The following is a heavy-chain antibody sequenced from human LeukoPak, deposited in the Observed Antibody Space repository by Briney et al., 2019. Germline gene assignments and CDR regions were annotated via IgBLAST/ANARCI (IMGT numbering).Heavy chain of an antibody. J-gene: IGHJ6*02. CDR2: IYTSGST. V-gene: IGHV4-4*07. CDR3: ARGPKQGYNYYYGMDV. Sequence: PSETLSLTCTVSGGSISSYYWSWIRQPAGKGLEWIGRIYTSGSTNYNPSLKSRVTMSVDTSKNQFSLKLSSVTAADTAAYYCARGPKQGYNYYYGMDVWGQGTTVTVSS. D-gene: IGHD6-13*01. CDR1: GGSISSYY.